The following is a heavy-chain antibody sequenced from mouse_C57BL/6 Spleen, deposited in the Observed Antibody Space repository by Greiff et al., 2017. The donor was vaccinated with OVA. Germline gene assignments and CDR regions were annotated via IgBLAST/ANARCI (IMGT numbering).Heavy chain of an antibody. CDR3: ARTYSNYVNFDY. V-gene: IGHV1-69*01. J-gene: IGHJ2*01. D-gene: IGHD2-5*01. CDR2: IDPSDSYT. Sequence: VQLQQPGAELVMPGASVKLSCKASGYTFTSYWMHWVKQRPGQGLEWIGEIDPSDSYTNYNQKFKGKSTLTVDKSSSTAYMQLSSLTSEDSAVYYCARTYSNYVNFDYWGQGTTLTVSS. CDR1: GYTFTSYW.